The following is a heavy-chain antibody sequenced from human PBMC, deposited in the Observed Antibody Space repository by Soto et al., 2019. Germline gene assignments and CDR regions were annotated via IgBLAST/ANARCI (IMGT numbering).Heavy chain of an antibody. D-gene: IGHD2-2*01. CDR3: ARSVYCISTSCLEYFQH. Sequence: PGESLKISCKGSGYSFTSYWIGWVRQMPGKGLEWMGIIYPGDSDTRYSPSFQGQVTISADKSISTAYLQWSSLKASDTAMYYCARSVYCISTSCLEYFQHWGQGTLVTVSS. V-gene: IGHV5-51*01. J-gene: IGHJ1*01. CDR2: IYPGDSDT. CDR1: GYSFTSYW.